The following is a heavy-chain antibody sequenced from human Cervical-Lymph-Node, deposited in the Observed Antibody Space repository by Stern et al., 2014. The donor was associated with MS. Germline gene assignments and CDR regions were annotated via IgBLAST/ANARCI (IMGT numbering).Heavy chain of an antibody. V-gene: IGHV1-3*01. CDR2: IKADSGSV. CDR3: ARDGYSTGYYSDY. Sequence: VQLVQSGAEVKRPGASVMLSCKASGYTFTSYTLHWVRQAPGQSLEWMGWIKADSGSVKYSQKFQDRVTFTRDTSASTAYMELSSLRSEDTAVYFCARDGYSTGYYSDYWGQGTLVTVSS. J-gene: IGHJ4*02. CDR1: GYTFTSYT. D-gene: IGHD2-8*02.